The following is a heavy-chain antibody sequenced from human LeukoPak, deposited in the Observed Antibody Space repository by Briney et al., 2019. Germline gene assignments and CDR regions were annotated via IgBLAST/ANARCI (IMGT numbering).Heavy chain of an antibody. D-gene: IGHD2-2*01. CDR1: GFTFSSYA. Sequence: PGGSLRPSCAASGFTFSSYAMHWVRQAPGRGLEWVAVISYDGSNKYYADSVKGRFTISRDNSKNTLYLQMNSLRAEDTAVYYCASSRLFYQLITPFDYWGQGTLVTVSS. CDR2: ISYDGSNK. J-gene: IGHJ4*02. CDR3: ASSRLFYQLITPFDY. V-gene: IGHV3-30-3*01.